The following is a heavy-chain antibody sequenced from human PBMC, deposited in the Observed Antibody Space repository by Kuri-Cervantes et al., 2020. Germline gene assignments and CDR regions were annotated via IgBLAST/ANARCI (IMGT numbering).Heavy chain of an antibody. D-gene: IGHD4-17*01. V-gene: IGHV3-21*01. CDR1: GFTFDDYA. CDR3: ASRGDSGFDY. Sequence: GESLKISCAASGFTFDDYAMHWVRQAPGKGLEWVSSISSSSSYIYYADSVKGRFTISRDNAKNSLYLQMNSLRAEDTAVYYCASRGDSGFDYWGQGTLVTVSS. J-gene: IGHJ4*02. CDR2: ISSSSSYI.